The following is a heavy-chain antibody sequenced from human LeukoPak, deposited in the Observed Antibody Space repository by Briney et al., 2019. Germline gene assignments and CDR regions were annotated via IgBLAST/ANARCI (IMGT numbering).Heavy chain of an antibody. J-gene: IGHJ2*01. Sequence: PSETLSLTCTVSGGSISSYYWSWVRQAPGKGLEWVATINQDGSDQYYVDSVKGRFSVSRDDSKNTVYLQMNSLRAEDTALYYCASYNQRLSSWFFDLWGRGTLVTVSS. V-gene: IGHV3-7*05. CDR2: INQDGSDQ. D-gene: IGHD6-25*01. CDR3: ASYNQRLSSWFFDL. CDR1: GGSISSYY.